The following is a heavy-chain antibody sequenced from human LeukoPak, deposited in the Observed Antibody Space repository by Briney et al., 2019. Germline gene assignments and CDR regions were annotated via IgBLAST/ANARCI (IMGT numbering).Heavy chain of an antibody. V-gene: IGHV1-69*02. Sequence: GASVKVSCKASGGTFSSYTISWVRQAPGQGLEWMGRIIPILGIANYAQKSQGRVTITADKSTSTAYMELSSLRSEDTAVYYCARYSSSSFAFDIWGQGTMVTVSS. CDR1: GGTFSSYT. CDR3: ARYSSSSFAFDI. J-gene: IGHJ3*02. D-gene: IGHD6-6*01. CDR2: IIPILGIA.